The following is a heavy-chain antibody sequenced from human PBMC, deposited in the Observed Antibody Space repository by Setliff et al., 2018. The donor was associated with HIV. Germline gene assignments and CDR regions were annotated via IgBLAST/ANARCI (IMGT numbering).Heavy chain of an antibody. Sequence: SETLSLTCTVSGGSITGHYWSWIRQPPGKGLEWIGYIHYSGSSNYNPSLKSRIAILLDTSKNQFSLKLNSVTAADTAVYYCATLPQWIQLWFDGFDIWSQGTVVTVSS. CDR2: IHYSGSS. CDR1: GGSITGHY. V-gene: IGHV4-59*11. D-gene: IGHD5-18*01. J-gene: IGHJ3*02. CDR3: ATLPQWIQLWFDGFDI.